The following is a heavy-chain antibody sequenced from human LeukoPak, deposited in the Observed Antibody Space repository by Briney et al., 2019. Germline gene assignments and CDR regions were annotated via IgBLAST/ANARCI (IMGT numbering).Heavy chain of an antibody. Sequence: ASVKVSCKASGYTFTGYYMHWVRQAPGQWLEWMGWIKPNSGGTNYAQKFQGRVTMTRDTSISTAYMELSRLRSDDTAVYYCARDYYDILTGYLTQTKAYYMDVWGKGTTVTVSS. D-gene: IGHD3-9*01. J-gene: IGHJ6*03. CDR1: GYTFTGYY. CDR2: IKPNSGGT. V-gene: IGHV1-2*02. CDR3: ARDYYDILTGYLTQTKAYYMDV.